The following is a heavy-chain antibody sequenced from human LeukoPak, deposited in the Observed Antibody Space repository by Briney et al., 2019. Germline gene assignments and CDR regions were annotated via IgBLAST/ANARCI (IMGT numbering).Heavy chain of an antibody. CDR2: INHSGST. CDR1: GGSFSGYY. J-gene: IGHJ4*02. V-gene: IGHV4-34*01. CDR3: ARHVTVRGVIPHYFDY. Sequence: SETLSLTCAVYGGSFSGYYWSWIRQPPGKGLEWIGEINHSGSTNYNPSLKSRVTISVDTSKNQFSLKLSSVTAADTAVYYCARHVTVRGVIPHYFDYWGQGTLVTVSS. D-gene: IGHD3-10*01.